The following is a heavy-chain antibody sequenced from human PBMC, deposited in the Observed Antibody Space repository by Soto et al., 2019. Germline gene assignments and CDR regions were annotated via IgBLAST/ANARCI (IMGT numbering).Heavy chain of an antibody. CDR3: AREVSHTFKPGSYFDY. Sequence: SVKVSCKASGGTFSSYAISWVRQAPGQGLEWMGGIIPIFGTANYAQKFQGRVTITADESTSTAYMELSSLRSEDTAVYYCAREVSHTFKPGSYFDYWGQGTLVPVSS. J-gene: IGHJ4*02. V-gene: IGHV1-69*13. CDR2: IIPIFGTA. CDR1: GGTFSSYA. D-gene: IGHD3-10*01.